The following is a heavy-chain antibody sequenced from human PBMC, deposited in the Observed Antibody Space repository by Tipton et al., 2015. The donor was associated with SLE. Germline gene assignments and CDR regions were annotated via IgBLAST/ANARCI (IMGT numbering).Heavy chain of an antibody. CDR3: ARGSPYYYGSGSVKGLGY. D-gene: IGHD3-10*01. J-gene: IGHJ4*02. CDR2: INHSGST. V-gene: IGHV4-34*01. Sequence: TLSLTCAVYGGSFSGYYWSWIRQPPGKGLEWIGEINHSGSTNYNPSLKSRVTISVDTSKNQFSLKLSSVTAADTAVYYCARGSPYYYGSGSVKGLGYWGQGTLVTVSS. CDR1: GGSFSGYY.